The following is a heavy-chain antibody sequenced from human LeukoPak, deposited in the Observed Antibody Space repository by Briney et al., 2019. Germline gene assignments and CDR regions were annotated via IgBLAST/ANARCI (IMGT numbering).Heavy chain of an antibody. CDR3: ARDRGDGYNYDI. Sequence: ASLKVSCKAYGCTFSSYAITWVRQAPGQGLEWMGWLIPIFGTANYAQKVQGRVTITADESTSTAYMELSSLRSEDTAVYYCARDRGDGYNYDIWGQGTMVTVSS. J-gene: IGHJ3*02. V-gene: IGHV1-69*13. CDR1: GCTFSSYA. CDR2: LIPIFGTA. D-gene: IGHD5-24*01.